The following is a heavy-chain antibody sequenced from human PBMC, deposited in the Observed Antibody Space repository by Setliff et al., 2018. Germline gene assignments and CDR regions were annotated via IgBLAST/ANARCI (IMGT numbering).Heavy chain of an antibody. D-gene: IGHD6-13*01. CDR1: GFTFSSYA. Sequence: LRLSCAASGFTFSSYAMSWVRQAPGKGLEWVSAISGSGGSTYYADSVKGRFTISRDNAKNSLYLQMNSLRAEDTAVYYCARDHGAAAGVFDYWGQGTLVTVSS. J-gene: IGHJ4*02. CDR3: ARDHGAAAGVFDY. CDR2: ISGSGGST. V-gene: IGHV3-23*01.